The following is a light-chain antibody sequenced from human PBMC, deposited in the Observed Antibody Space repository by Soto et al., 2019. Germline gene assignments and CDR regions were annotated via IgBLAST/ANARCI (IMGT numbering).Light chain of an antibody. CDR3: HQYYSPPYT. CDR2: WAS. V-gene: IGKV4-1*01. CDR1: QSVLYSSNNKNY. Sequence: DIVMTQSPDSLAVSLGERATINCKSSQSVLYSSNNKNYLAWYQQKPGQPPKLLIYWASTRESGVPDRFSGSGSGTDFTLTISSRQPEDVAVYYCHQYYSPPYTFGLGTKLEIK. J-gene: IGKJ2*01.